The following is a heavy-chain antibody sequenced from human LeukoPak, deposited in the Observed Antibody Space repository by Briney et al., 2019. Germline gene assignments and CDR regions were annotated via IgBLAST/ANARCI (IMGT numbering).Heavy chain of an antibody. CDR1: GYTFTGYY. V-gene: IGHV1-2*02. Sequence: ASVRVSCKASGYTFTGYYMHWVRQAPGQELEWMGWINPNSGGTNYAQKFQGRVTMTRDTSISTAYMELSRLRSDDTAVYYCARDLAAAGYDFDYWGQGTLVTVSS. CDR3: ARDLAAAGYDFDY. J-gene: IGHJ4*02. CDR2: INPNSGGT. D-gene: IGHD6-13*01.